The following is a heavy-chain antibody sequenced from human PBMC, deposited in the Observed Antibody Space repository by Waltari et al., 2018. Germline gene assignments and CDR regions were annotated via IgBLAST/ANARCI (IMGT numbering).Heavy chain of an antibody. CDR2: TTDSGVTT. J-gene: IGHJ4*02. CDR1: GFTINNNA. CDR3: ARGLGELLPFDV. V-gene: IGHV3-23*04. Sequence: EVQLVESGGGLVQPGESLRLSCAASGFTINNNAISWVRQAPEKGLEWGSSTTDSGVTTYYADFVKGRSIISTDNSRNTVYLEMNTVRVEDTALYFCARGLGELLPFDVWGQGTMVTVSS. D-gene: IGHD3-10*01.